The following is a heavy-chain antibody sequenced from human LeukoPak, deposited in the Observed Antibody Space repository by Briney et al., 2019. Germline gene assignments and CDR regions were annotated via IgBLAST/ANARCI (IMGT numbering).Heavy chain of an antibody. CDR1: GFTFTRYW. D-gene: IGHD6-19*01. Sequence: PGGSLRLSCAASGFTFTRYWMSWVRQAPGKGLEWVANIKEDGSKKNYVDSVKGRFTISRDNAENSLYLQMNSLRDEDTAVYYCARDPYSGGYGAYYYYYMDVWGKGTTVTVSS. V-gene: IGHV3-7*01. J-gene: IGHJ6*03. CDR3: ARDPYSGGYGAYYYYYMDV. CDR2: IKEDGSKK.